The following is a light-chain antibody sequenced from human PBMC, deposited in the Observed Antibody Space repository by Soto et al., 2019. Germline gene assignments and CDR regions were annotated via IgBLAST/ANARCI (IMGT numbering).Light chain of an antibody. J-gene: IGKJ1*01. V-gene: IGKV1-39*01. Sequence: DIQMTQSPSSQSESAGDRVTITCRASQGISTYLNWYQQKPGKAPKLLIYAASSLQSGVPSRFSGSGPETDFTLTISSLQPEDFATYSCQQSYSTTWTFGQGTKVDIK. CDR2: AAS. CDR3: QQSYSTTWT. CDR1: QGISTY.